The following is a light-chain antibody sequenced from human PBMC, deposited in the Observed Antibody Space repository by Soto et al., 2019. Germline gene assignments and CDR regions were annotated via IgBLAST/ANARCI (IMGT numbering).Light chain of an antibody. Sequence: QSVLTQPASVSGSPGQSITISCSGTTSDVGGYNLVSWYQQHTAKAPKLLIYEGTQRPSGVSSRFSGPKSGNTASLTISGLQAEDEADYYCCSYASSSSYVFGTGTKLTVL. J-gene: IGLJ1*01. V-gene: IGLV2-23*01. CDR1: TSDVGGYNL. CDR2: EGT. CDR3: CSYASSSSYV.